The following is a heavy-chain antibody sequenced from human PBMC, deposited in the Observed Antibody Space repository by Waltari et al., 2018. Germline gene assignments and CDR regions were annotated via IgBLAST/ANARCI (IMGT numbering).Heavy chain of an antibody. J-gene: IGHJ6*02. CDR3: AGGYSSYYGMDV. CDR1: GFTFITYT. V-gene: IGHV3-21*02. CDR2: ISSTSSDI. D-gene: IGHD6-13*01. Sequence: EVQLVESGGGLVKPGGSLRLSCAAPGFTFITYTMNWVRQAPGKGLEWVSSISSTSSDIYYADSVKGRFTISRDNAKSSLYLQLNSLRAEDTAVYYCAGGYSSYYGMDVWGQGTTVTVSS.